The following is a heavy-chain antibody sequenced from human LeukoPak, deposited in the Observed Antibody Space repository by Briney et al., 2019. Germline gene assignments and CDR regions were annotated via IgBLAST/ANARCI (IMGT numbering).Heavy chain of an antibody. J-gene: IGHJ4*02. D-gene: IGHD3-10*01. Sequence: PGGSLRLSCAASGFTFSSHWMHWVRQTPGKGLVWVSRINTDESKINHADSVKGRFTISRDNAKNMLYLQMNSLRAEDTALYYCATRYASGPIADYWGQGTLVTVSS. CDR3: ATRYASGPIADY. CDR2: INTDESKI. CDR1: GFTFSSHW. V-gene: IGHV3-74*01.